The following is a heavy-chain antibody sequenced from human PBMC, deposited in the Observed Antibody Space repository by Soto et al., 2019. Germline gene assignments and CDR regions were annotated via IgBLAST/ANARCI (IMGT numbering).Heavy chain of an antibody. D-gene: IGHD2-21*01. CDR1: GFDFSGSG. J-gene: IGHJ5*02. Sequence: QVHLVESGGGVVQPGRSLRLSCGASGFDFSGSGMHWVRQAPGKGLEWVAVIWHDGSDKYYADSVKGRFTISRDNSKNTVYLQMNSLRAEDTAVYYCVRDRLAWGQGTLVTVSS. CDR3: VRDRLA. V-gene: IGHV3-33*01. CDR2: IWHDGSDK.